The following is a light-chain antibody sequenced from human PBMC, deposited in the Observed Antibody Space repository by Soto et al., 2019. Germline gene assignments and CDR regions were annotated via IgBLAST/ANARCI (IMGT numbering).Light chain of an antibody. CDR2: EVT. CDR3: SSYTSSSPYV. V-gene: IGLV2-14*01. Sequence: QSVLTQPASVSLSPGQSITISCTGTGSDVGGYDYVSWYQHHPGKAPKVMIYEVTNRPSGVSNRFSGSKPGNTASLTTSGLLAEDEADYYCSSYTSSSPYVFGTGTKVTAL. CDR1: GSDVGGYDY. J-gene: IGLJ1*01.